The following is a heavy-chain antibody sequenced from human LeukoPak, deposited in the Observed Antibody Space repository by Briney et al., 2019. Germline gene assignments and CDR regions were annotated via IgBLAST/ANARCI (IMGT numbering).Heavy chain of an antibody. CDR1: GFNFSTYW. CDR2: IKEDGSEI. J-gene: IGHJ4*02. Sequence: GGSLRLSCTASGFNFSTYWMTWVRQVPGKGLEWVANIKEDGSEIYYVDAVKGRFSISRDNAQTSLYLQMHSLSVADTGLYYCVTDQTGRHPYFFDYWSQGALVTVSS. D-gene: IGHD3-10*01. CDR3: VTDQTGRHPYFFDY. V-gene: IGHV3-7*01.